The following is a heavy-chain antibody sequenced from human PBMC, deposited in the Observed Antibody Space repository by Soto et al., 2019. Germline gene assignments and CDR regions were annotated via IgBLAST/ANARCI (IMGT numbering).Heavy chain of an antibody. J-gene: IGHJ6*02. CDR3: AREGYKTYYYGMDV. CDR1: GGSISDCY. V-gene: IGHV4-4*07. D-gene: IGHD3-10*01. Sequence: QVLLQESGPGLVKPSETLSLTCTVSGGSISDCYWSWIRLPAGKGLEWIGRVYSRGTTYSNPSLKSRVTMSVDTSKNQLSLHVRFVTAADTAVYYSAREGYKTYYYGMDVWGQGTPVTVSS. CDR2: VYSRGTT.